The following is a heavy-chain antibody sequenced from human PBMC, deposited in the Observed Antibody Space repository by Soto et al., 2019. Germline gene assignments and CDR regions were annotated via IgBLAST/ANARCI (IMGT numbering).Heavy chain of an antibody. CDR3: AANRHSSGWYGLRVLGYGMDV. D-gene: IGHD6-19*01. Sequence: QMQLVQSGPEVKKPGTSVKVSCKASGFTFTSSAVQWVRQARGQRLEWIGWIVVGSGNTNYAQKFQESVTITRDMSTSTADLELSSLRSEDPAVYYCAANRHSSGWYGLRVLGYGMDVWGQGTTVTVSS. J-gene: IGHJ6*02. V-gene: IGHV1-58*01. CDR1: GFTFTSSA. CDR2: IVVGSGNT.